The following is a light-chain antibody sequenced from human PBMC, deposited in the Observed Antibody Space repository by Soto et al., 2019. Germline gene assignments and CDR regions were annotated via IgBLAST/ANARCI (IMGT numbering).Light chain of an antibody. CDR3: AAWDDSLNGWV. J-gene: IGLJ3*02. Sequence: QSVLTQPPSASGTPGQRVIISCSGTSSNLGSNTANWYQQFPGTAPKVLIYSNNARPSRVPDRFSGSKSGTSASLAISELQSEDEADYYCAAWDDSLNGWVFGGGTKVTVL. CDR1: SSNLGSNT. CDR2: SNN. V-gene: IGLV1-44*01.